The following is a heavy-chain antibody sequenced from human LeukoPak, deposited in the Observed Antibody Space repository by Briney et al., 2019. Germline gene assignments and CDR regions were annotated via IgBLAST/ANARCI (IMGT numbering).Heavy chain of an antibody. CDR1: GGSISSSNW. J-gene: IGHJ4*02. D-gene: IGHD3-22*01. CDR2: IYHSGST. V-gene: IGHV4-4*02. Sequence: SETLSLTRAVSGGSISSSNWWSWVRQPPGKGLEWIGEIYHSGSTNYNPSLKSRVTISVDKSKNQFSLKLSSVTAADTAVYYCARGRYYYYDSSSSDFDYWGQGTLVTVSS. CDR3: ARGRYYYYDSSSSDFDY.